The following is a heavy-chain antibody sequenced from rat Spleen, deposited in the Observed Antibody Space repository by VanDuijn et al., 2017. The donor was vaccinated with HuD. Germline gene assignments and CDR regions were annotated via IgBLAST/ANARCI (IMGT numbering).Heavy chain of an antibody. CDR1: GITFTNYD. J-gene: IGHJ3*01. V-gene: IGHV5-25*01. CDR2: INTSGGST. CDR3: ARQGNWALWFPY. Sequence: EVELVESGGGLVQPGRSLKLSCAASGITFTNYDMAWVRQAPTKGLEWVASINTSGGSTYYRDSVKGRFTVARDNAKSTLYRQMDRLRSEDTATYYCARQGNWALWFPYWGQGTLVTVSS. D-gene: IGHD4-6*01.